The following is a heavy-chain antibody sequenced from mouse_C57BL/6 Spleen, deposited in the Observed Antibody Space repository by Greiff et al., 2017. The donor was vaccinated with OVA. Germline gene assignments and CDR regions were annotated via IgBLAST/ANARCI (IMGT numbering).Heavy chain of an antibody. J-gene: IGHJ2*01. CDR3: AREGDYYYGSSPFDY. CDR2: IYPGDGDT. V-gene: IGHV1-82*01. CDR1: GYAFSSSW. Sequence: QVQLQQSGPELVKPGASVKISCKASGYAFSSSWMNWVKQRPGKGLEWIGRIYPGDGDTNYDGTFKGKATLTADKSSHTAYMQLSSLTSEYSAVYFCAREGDYYYGSSPFDYWGQGTTLTVSS. D-gene: IGHD1-1*01.